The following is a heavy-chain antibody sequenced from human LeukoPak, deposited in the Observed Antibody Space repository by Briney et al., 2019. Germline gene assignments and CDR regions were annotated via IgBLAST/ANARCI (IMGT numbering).Heavy chain of an antibody. Sequence: ASVKVSCKASGYTFTGYYMHWVRQAPGQGLDWLGWINPNSGGTYYAQKFQGRVTMTRDTSISTAYMELSRLRSDDTAVYYCARDCDRSGYYCYWGQGTLVTVSS. V-gene: IGHV1-2*02. CDR3: ARDCDRSGYYCY. CDR1: GYTFTGYY. J-gene: IGHJ4*02. CDR2: INPNSGGT. D-gene: IGHD3-22*01.